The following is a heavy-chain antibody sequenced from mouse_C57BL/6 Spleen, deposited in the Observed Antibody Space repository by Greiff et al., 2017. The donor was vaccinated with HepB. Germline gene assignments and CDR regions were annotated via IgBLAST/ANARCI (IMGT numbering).Heavy chain of an antibody. CDR1: GYTFTDYY. J-gene: IGHJ4*01. CDR2: INPYNGGT. D-gene: IGHD2-5*01. CDR3: ARGYSNYADAMDY. V-gene: IGHV1-19*01. Sequence: EVQLQQSGPVLVKPGASVKMSCKASGYTFTDYYMNWVKQSHGKSLEWIGVINPYNGGTSYNQKFKGKATLTVDKSSSTAYMELNSLTSEDSAVYYCARGYSNYADAMDYWGQGTSVTVSS.